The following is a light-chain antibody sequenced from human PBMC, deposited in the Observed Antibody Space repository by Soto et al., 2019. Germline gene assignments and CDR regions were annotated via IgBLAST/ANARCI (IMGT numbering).Light chain of an antibody. J-gene: IGLJ2*01. Sequence: QSALTQPPSASGSPGQSVTISCTGTSSDVGGYNYVSWYQQHPGKAPKLMIYEVSKRPSGVPDRFSGSKSGNTASLTVSGRQAEDEADYYCSSYAGSNKSVVFGGGTKVTVL. CDR3: SSYAGSNKSVV. CDR2: EVS. CDR1: SSDVGGYNY. V-gene: IGLV2-8*01.